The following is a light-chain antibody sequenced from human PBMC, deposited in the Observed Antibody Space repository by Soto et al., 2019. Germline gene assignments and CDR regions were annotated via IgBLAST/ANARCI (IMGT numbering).Light chain of an antibody. CDR1: QSVSSSY. Sequence: EIVLTQSPGTLSLSPGERATLSCRASQSVSSSYLAWYQQKPGQAPRLLIYGASSRATGIPDRFSGSGSGTDFTLTISRLEPEEFAVYYCQQYGSSPFFDPGTKVDIK. CDR3: QQYGSSPF. J-gene: IGKJ3*01. CDR2: GAS. V-gene: IGKV3-20*01.